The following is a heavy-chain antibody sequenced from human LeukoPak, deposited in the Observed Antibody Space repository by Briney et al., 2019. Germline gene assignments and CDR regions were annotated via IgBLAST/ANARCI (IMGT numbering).Heavy chain of an antibody. CDR2: IYHSGST. CDR1: GGSISSSY. V-gene: IGHV4-59*01. CDR3: ARNRRSSFDKANWFDP. Sequence: SETLSLTCAVSGGSISSSYWSWIRQPPGKGLEWIGYIYHSGSTIYNPSLKSRGTISVDTSKNHFSLKLSSVTAADTAVYYCARNRRSSFDKANWFDPWGQGTLVTVSS. J-gene: IGHJ5*02. D-gene: IGHD2/OR15-2a*01.